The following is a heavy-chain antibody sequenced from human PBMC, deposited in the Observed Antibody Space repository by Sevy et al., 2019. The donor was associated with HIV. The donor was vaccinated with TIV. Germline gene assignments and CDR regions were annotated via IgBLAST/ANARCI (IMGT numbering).Heavy chain of an antibody. J-gene: IGHJ5*02. CDR3: ARGWATENWFDP. V-gene: IGHV1-69*13. Sequence: ASVKVSCKASGGTFSSYAISWVRQAPGQGLEWMGGIIPIFGTANYAQKFQGRVTITADESTSTAYMELSSLRSEDTAGYYCARGWATENWFDPWGQGTLVTVSS. CDR2: IIPIFGTA. CDR1: GGTFSSYA.